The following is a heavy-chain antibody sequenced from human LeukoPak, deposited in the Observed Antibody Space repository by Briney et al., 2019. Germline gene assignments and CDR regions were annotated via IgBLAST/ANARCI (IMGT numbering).Heavy chain of an antibody. CDR2: INSDGSST. D-gene: IGHD3-22*01. CDR3: ARLWYDSSGFEGRY. CDR1: GFTFSNYW. J-gene: IGHJ4*02. V-gene: IGHV3-74*01. Sequence: GGSLRLSCAASGFTFSNYWMHWVRQAPGKGLVWVSRINSDGSSTSYADSVKGRFTISRDNAKNTLYLQMNSLRAEDTAVYYCARLWYDSSGFEGRYWGQGTLVTVSS.